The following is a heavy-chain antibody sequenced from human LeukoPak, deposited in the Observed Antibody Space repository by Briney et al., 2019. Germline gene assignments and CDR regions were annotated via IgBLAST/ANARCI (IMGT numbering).Heavy chain of an antibody. CDR3: ARKFSVAAAIDI. CDR1: GGSISSSSYY. V-gene: IGHV4-39*07. CDR2: IYYTGST. J-gene: IGHJ3*02. Sequence: SETLSLTCTVSGGSISSSSYYWGWIRQPPGKGLEWIGSIYYTGSTYYNPSLKSRVTISVDKSKNQFSLKLSSVTAADTAVYYCARKFSVAAAIDIWGQGTMVTVSS. D-gene: IGHD6-13*01.